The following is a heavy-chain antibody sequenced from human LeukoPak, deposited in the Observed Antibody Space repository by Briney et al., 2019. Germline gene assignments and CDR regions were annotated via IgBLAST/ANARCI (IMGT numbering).Heavy chain of an antibody. J-gene: IGHJ6*02. Sequence: GGSLRLSCAASGLTFSSHWMHWVRQAPGKGLVWVSRITNDGSSTTYADSVKGRFTISRDNAKNTLYLQMNSLRAEDTAVYYCARCPYDFWSGPYGMDVWGQGTTVTVSS. CDR1: GLTFSSHW. V-gene: IGHV3-74*01. CDR2: ITNDGSST. CDR3: ARCPYDFWSGPYGMDV. D-gene: IGHD3-3*01.